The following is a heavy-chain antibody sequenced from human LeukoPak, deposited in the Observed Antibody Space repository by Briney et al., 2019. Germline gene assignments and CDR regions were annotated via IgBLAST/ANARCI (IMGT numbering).Heavy chain of an antibody. CDR2: ISPNSGGT. D-gene: IGHD6-19*01. V-gene: IGHV1-2*02. CDR1: GYSFTGFY. CDR3: ARDPGISLSGKYFQH. J-gene: IGHJ1*01. Sequence: ASVKVSCKASGYSFTGFYMHWVRQAPGQGLEWMGWISPNSGGTNYAQRFQGRVTMTMDTSISTAYMELSSMRSDDTAVYYCARDPGISLSGKYFQHWGQGTLVTVSS.